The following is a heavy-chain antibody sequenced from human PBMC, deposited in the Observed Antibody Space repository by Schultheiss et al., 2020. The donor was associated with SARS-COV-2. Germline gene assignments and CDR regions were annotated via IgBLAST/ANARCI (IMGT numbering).Heavy chain of an antibody. D-gene: IGHD5-12*01. J-gene: IGHJ4*02. V-gene: IGHV4-59*08. CDR2: IYYSGST. CDR1: GGSISSYY. CDR3: ARKQNSGYEGGGLDY. Sequence: SQTLSLTCTVSGGSISSYYWSWIRQPPGKGLEWIGYIYYSGSTKYNPSLKSRVTISVDTSKNQFSLKLSSVTAADTAVYYCARKQNSGYEGGGLDYWGQGTLVTVSS.